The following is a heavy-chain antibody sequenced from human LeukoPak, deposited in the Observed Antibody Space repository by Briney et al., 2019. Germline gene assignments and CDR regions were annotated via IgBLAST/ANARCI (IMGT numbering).Heavy chain of an antibody. V-gene: IGHV3-48*03. D-gene: IGHD2-15*01. CDR3: ASPGEGYCNGGSCYYFDY. J-gene: IGHJ4*02. CDR2: ISGSGSSI. CDR1: GFTFSSYE. Sequence: GGSLRLSCAASGFTFSSYEINWVRQAPGKGLEWVSYISGSGSSIYYADSAKGRFTISRDNAKNSLYLQMDSLRAEDTAVYYCASPGEGYCNGGSCYYFDYWGQGTLVTVSS.